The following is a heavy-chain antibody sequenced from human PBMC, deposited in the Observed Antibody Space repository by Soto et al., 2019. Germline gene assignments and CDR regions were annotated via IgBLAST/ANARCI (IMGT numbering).Heavy chain of an antibody. CDR1: GFTFSSYA. D-gene: IGHD3-10*01. CDR3: AKDPLLWFGELLLNDY. J-gene: IGHJ4*02. V-gene: IGHV3-23*01. Sequence: PGGSLRLSCAASGFTFSSYAMSWVRQAPGKGLEWVSAISGSGGSTYYADSVKGRFTISRDNSKNTLYLQMNSLRAEDTAVYYCAKDPLLWFGELLLNDYWGQGTLVTVSS. CDR2: ISGSGGST.